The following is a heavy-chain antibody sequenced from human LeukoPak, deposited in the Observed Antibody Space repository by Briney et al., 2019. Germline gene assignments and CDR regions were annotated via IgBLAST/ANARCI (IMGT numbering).Heavy chain of an antibody. CDR3: ARPPRYWAGSGYVFDY. V-gene: IGHV4-38-2*01. J-gene: IGHJ4*02. Sequence: SETLSLTCAVSGYSISSGYYWGWIRQPPGKGLEWIGSIYHSGSTYYNPSLKSRVTISVDTSKNQFSLKLSSVTAADMAVYYCARPPRYWAGSGYVFDYWGQGTLVTVSS. CDR1: GYSISSGYY. CDR2: IYHSGST. D-gene: IGHD3-22*01.